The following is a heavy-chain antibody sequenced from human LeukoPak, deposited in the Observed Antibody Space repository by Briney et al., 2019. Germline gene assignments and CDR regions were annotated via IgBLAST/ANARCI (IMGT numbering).Heavy chain of an antibody. Sequence: SVKVSCKASGGTFSSYAINWVRQAPGQGLEWMGGIIPIFGTANYAQKFQGRVTITADKSTSTAYMELSSLRSEDTAVYYCASTPISGSYYFDYWGQGTLVTVSS. V-gene: IGHV1-69*06. CDR1: GGTFSSYA. J-gene: IGHJ4*02. CDR3: ASTPISGSYYFDY. CDR2: IIPIFGTA. D-gene: IGHD6-19*01.